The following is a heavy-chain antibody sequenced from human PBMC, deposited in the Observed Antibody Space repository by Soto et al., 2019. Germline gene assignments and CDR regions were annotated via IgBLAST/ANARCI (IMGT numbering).Heavy chain of an antibody. V-gene: IGHV1-18*01. D-gene: IGHD4-17*01. Sequence: QVQLVQSGAEVKKPGASVKVSCKASGYTFTNYGINWVRQAPGQGLEWMGWISASNGNTHHAQRVQGRVTMTTDTSTSTAYMELRSLRYDDPAVYYCARSKSGDYEGCGYWGQGTLVTVSS. CDR3: ARSKSGDYEGCGY. CDR2: ISASNGNT. J-gene: IGHJ4*02. CDR1: GYTFTNYG.